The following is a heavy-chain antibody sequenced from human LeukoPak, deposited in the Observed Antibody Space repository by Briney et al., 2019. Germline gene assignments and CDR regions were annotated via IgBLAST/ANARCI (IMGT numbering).Heavy chain of an antibody. CDR3: ARDLVLGSGSLGY. CDR2: IRGDGLDT. Sequence: GGSLRLSCVGSGFTFTNYWMRWVRQAPGKGLVWVSRIRGDGLDTNYAGSVKGRFTISRDNAKDTLYLYMNSLRDDDTAVYYCARDLVLGSGSLGYWGRGTLVTVSS. D-gene: IGHD3-10*01. CDR1: GFTFTNYW. J-gene: IGHJ4*02. V-gene: IGHV3-74*01.